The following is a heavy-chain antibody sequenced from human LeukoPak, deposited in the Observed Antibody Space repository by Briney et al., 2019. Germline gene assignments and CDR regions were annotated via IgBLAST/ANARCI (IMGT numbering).Heavy chain of an antibody. CDR3: TRASCSSISCYLDY. J-gene: IGHJ4*02. CDR1: GYTFTGYY. D-gene: IGHD2-2*01. CDR2: INPNSGGT. Sequence: GASVKVSCKASGYTFTGYYMHWVRQAPGQGLEWMGRINPNSGGTNYAQKFQGRVTLTRDTSISTDYTELSRLRSDDTAVYYCTRASCSSISCYLDYWGQGTLVTVSS. V-gene: IGHV1-2*06.